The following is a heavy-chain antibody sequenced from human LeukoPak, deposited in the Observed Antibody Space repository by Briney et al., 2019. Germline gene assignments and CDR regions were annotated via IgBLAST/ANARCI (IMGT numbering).Heavy chain of an antibody. V-gene: IGHV4-39*07. CDR3: ARDKDIVVVPAAKGAFDI. CDR1: GGSISSSSYY. J-gene: IGHJ3*02. CDR2: IYYSGST. Sequence: SETLSLTCTVSGGSISSSSYYWGWIRQPPGKGLEWIGSIYYSGSTYYNPSLKSRVTISVDTSKNQFSLKLSSVTAADTAVYYCARDKDIVVVPAAKGAFDIWGQGTMVTVSS. D-gene: IGHD2-2*01.